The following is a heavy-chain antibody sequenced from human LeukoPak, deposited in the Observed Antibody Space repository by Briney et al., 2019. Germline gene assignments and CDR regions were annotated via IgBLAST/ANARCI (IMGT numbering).Heavy chain of an antibody. J-gene: IGHJ2*01. D-gene: IGHD7-27*01. CDR2: INHSGST. CDR1: GGSFSGYY. Sequence: SETLSLTCAVYGGSFSGYYWSWIRQPPGKGLEWIGEINHSGSTNYNPSLKSRVTTSVDTSKNQFSLKLSSVTAADTAVYYCARSPNWGSVDYWYFDLWGRGTLVTVSS. V-gene: IGHV4-34*01. CDR3: ARSPNWGSVDYWYFDL.